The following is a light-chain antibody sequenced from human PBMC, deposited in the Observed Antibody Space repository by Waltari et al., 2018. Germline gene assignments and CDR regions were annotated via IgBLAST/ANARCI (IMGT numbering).Light chain of an antibody. Sequence: DIVMTQSPDSLTVSLGERATINCKSSQSVIYSATNKNGLAWYQQKRGQPPKLLIYWESNRESGVPDRFRGSGSGTDFTLTISNLQAEDVAVSYCQQYYRTPFTFGPGTKVDIK. J-gene: IGKJ3*01. CDR2: WES. CDR3: QQYYRTPFT. V-gene: IGKV4-1*01. CDR1: QSVIYSATNKNG.